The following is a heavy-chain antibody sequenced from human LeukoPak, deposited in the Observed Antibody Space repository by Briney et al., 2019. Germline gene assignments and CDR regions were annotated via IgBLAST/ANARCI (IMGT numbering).Heavy chain of an antibody. CDR1: GYTFTGYF. J-gene: IGHJ5*01. D-gene: IGHD3-10*01. V-gene: IGHV1-2*02. CDR2: INPNSGGT. CDR3: ARRASGFVTKFDS. Sequence: ASEKVSCKASGYTFTGYFIHWVRQAPGQGLEWMGWINPNSGGTNYAQKFQGRVTMTRDTSISAAYMELSRLTSDDTAVYYCARRASGFVTKFDSWGQGTLVTVSS.